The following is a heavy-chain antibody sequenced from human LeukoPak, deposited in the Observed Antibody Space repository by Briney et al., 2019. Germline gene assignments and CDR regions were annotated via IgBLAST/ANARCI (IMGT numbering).Heavy chain of an antibody. CDR1: RGSFTDYY. D-gene: IGHD3-22*01. CDR3: ARAWRRYYYDSSGYDY. V-gene: IGHV4-34*01. J-gene: IGHJ4*02. CDR2: INHSGST. Sequence: SETLSLTCAVYRGSFTDYYWAWIRQPPGKGLEWIGEINHSGSTNYNPSLKSRVTISVDTSKNQFSLKLSSVTAADTAVYYCARAWRRYYYDSSGYDYWGQGTLVTVSS.